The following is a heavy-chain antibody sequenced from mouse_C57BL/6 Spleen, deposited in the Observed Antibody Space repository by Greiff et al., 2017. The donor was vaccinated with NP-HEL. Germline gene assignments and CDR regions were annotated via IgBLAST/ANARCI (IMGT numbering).Heavy chain of an antibody. CDR1: GYSITSGYY. CDR3: CVLPNWDYYAMDY. Sequence: EVQLQESGPGLVKPSQSLSLTCSVTGYSITSGYYWNWIRQFPGNKLEWMGYISYDGSNNYNPSLKNRISITRDTSKNQFFLKLNSVTTEDTATYYCCVLPNWDYYAMDYWGQGTSVTVSS. D-gene: IGHD4-1*02. J-gene: IGHJ4*01. CDR2: ISYDGSN. V-gene: IGHV3-6*01.